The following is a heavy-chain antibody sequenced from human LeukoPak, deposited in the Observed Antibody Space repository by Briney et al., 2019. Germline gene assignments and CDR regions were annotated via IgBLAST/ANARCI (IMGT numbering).Heavy chain of an antibody. J-gene: IGHJ4*02. CDR3: ARLNWNDSY. CDR2: ISGSGGST. Sequence: GGSLRLSCVASGFTFSTYAMSWVRQAPGKGLEWVSVISGSGGSTYYADSVKGRFTMSRDNAKNSLYLHMNSLRADDTAVYYCARLNWNDSYWGQGALVTVSS. V-gene: IGHV3-23*01. CDR1: GFTFSTYA. D-gene: IGHD1-1*01.